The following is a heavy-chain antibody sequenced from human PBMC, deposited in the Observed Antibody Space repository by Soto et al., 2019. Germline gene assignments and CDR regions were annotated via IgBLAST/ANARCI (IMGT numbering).Heavy chain of an antibody. CDR3: ARGTIVVLPAANYYFDY. V-gene: IGHV1-69*01. CDR2: IIPIFGTA. J-gene: IGHJ4*02. D-gene: IGHD2-2*01. CDR1: GGTFSTYA. Sequence: QVQLVQSGAEVKKPGSSVKVSCKASGGTFSTYAISWVRQAPGQGLEWMGGIIPIFGTANYAQKFQGRVTITADESTSTAYMELSSLRSEDTAVYYCARGTIVVLPAANYYFDYWGQGTLVTVSS.